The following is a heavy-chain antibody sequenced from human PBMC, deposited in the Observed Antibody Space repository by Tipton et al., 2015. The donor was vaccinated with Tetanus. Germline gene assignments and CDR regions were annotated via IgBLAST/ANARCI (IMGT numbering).Heavy chain of an antibody. CDR3: VSGSSLDY. CDR2: IWYDGSNQ. D-gene: IGHD1-26*01. J-gene: IGHJ4*02. Sequence: SLRLSCAASGFTFDNYALHWVRQAPGKGLQWLAVIWYDGSNQYYEESMKGRFTISRDNAKNSLFLQLSSLRVDDTALYFCVSGSSLDYWGQGTLVAVSP. V-gene: IGHV3-33*01. CDR1: GFTFDNYA.